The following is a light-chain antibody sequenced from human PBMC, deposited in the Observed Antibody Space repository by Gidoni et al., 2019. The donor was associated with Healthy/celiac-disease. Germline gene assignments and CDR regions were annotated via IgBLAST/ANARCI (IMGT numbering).Light chain of an antibody. CDR2: KAS. CDR1: QSISSW. Sequence: DIQMTQSPSTLSASVGDRVTITCRASQSISSWLAWYQQKPGKAPKLLINKASSLESGVPSRFSGSGSGTEFTLTISSLQPDDFATYYCQQYNSPLTFGGGTKVEIK. J-gene: IGKJ4*01. V-gene: IGKV1-5*03. CDR3: QQYNSPLT.